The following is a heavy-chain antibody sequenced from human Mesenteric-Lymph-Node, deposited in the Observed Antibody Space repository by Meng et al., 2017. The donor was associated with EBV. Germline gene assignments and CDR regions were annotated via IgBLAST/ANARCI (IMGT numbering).Heavy chain of an antibody. J-gene: IGHJ4*02. D-gene: IGHD3-16*01. Sequence: VPLVEPGAWMRQPGASVKVSCETSGYTVTAYGINWVRQAPGQGLEWMGWISVDSGNTNYAQKVRDRVTMTTDFSTNTAYMELRSLTSDDTAVYYCARGGLSIDYWGLGTLVTVSS. V-gene: IGHV1-18*01. CDR3: ARGGLSIDY. CDR2: ISVDSGNT. CDR1: GYTVTAYG.